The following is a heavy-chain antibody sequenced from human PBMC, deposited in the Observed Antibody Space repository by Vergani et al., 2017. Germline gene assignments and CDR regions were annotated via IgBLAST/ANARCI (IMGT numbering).Heavy chain of an antibody. CDR1: GGSISSSSYY. J-gene: IGHJ3*02. CDR2: IYYSGST. V-gene: IGHV4-39*07. CDR3: ARDSSIRPDTAMVVAFDI. D-gene: IGHD5-18*01. Sequence: QLQLQESGPGLVKPSETLSLTCTVSGGSISSSSYYWGWIRQPPGKGLEWIGSIYYSGSTYYNPSLKSRVTISVDTSKNQFSLKLSSVTAADTAVYYCARDSSIRPDTAMVVAFDIWGQGTMVTVSS.